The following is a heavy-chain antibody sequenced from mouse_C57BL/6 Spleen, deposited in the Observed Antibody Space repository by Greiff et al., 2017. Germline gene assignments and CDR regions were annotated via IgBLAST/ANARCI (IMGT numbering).Heavy chain of an antibody. V-gene: IGHV1-69*01. Sequence: QVQLQQPGAELVMPGASVKLSCKASGYTFTSYWMHWVKQRPGQGLEWIGEIDPSDSYTNYNQKFKGKSTLTVDKSSSTAYMQLSSLTSEDSAVYYCARWGPGGSGYWGKGTTLTVSS. CDR1: GYTFTSYW. CDR2: IDPSDSYT. D-gene: IGHD1-1*02. CDR3: ARWGPGGSGY. J-gene: IGHJ2*01.